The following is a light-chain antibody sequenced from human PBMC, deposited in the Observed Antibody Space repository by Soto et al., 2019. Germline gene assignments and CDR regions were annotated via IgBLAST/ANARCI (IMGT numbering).Light chain of an antibody. V-gene: IGKV1D-12*01. Sequence: DVQMTQSPSSISASVGDRVTITCRASPGVSTWLAWYQQIPGKAPKLLIYEASKLQSGVPSRFIGSGSGTHFTLTINSLQPEDFATYFCQQANDFVTFGGGTTVTIK. CDR3: QQANDFVT. J-gene: IGKJ4*01. CDR1: PGVSTW. CDR2: EAS.